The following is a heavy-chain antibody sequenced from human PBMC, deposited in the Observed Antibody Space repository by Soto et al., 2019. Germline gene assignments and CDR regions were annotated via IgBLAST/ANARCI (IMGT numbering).Heavy chain of an antibody. CDR3: ARDREFDFWSGYYLVNWFDP. CDR1: GFTFSSYS. Sequence: EVQLVESGGGLVQPGGSLRLSCAASGFTFSSYSMNWVRQAPGKGLEWVSYISSSSSTIYYADSVKGRFTISRDNAKNSLYLQMNSLRAEDTAVYYCARDREFDFWSGYYLVNWFDPWGQGTLVTVSS. V-gene: IGHV3-48*01. J-gene: IGHJ5*02. CDR2: ISSSSSTI. D-gene: IGHD3-3*01.